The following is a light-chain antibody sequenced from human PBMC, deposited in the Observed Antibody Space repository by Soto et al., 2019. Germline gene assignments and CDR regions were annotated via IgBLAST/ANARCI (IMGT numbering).Light chain of an antibody. V-gene: IGKV1-12*01. CDR3: QQDHGCLT. CDR2: SAS. CDR1: QDITTR. Sequence: DIQMTQSPSSVSASVGDRVTITCRASQDITTRLAWYQQKPGKAPQILIYSASTLQTGVPPRFRGSGSGTEFTLTITNLQPDDFAKYYCQQDHGCLTFGGGTTVE. J-gene: IGKJ4*01.